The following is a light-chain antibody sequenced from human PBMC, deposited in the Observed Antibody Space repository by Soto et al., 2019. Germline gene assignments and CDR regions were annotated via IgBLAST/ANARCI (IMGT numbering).Light chain of an antibody. CDR3: QQYGSSLVT. V-gene: IGKV3-20*01. J-gene: IGKJ3*01. CDR2: GAY. Sequence: EIVLTQSPGTLSLSRGERATLSCRASQTVSAGYLAWYQHKPGQAPRLLIYGAYIRAAGIPDRFSGSGSGTDFTLTIRRLEPEDSAIYYCQQYGSSLVTFGPGTKVDIK. CDR1: QTVSAGY.